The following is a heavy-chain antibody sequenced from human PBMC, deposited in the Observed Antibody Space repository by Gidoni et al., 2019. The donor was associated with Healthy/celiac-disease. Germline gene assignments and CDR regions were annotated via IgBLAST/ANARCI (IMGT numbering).Heavy chain of an antibody. J-gene: IGHJ5*02. CDR2: IYYSGST. Sequence: QLHLQQSGPALVKPSATLSLHCTVSGGSIRSSSYYWGWIRQPPGKGLEWIGSIYYSGSTYYNPSLKSRVTISVDTSKNQFSLKLSSVTAADTAVYYCARRLSQWELLRIWFDPWGQGTLVTVSS. CDR3: ARRLSQWELLRIWFDP. CDR1: GGSIRSSSYY. D-gene: IGHD1-26*01. V-gene: IGHV4-39*01.